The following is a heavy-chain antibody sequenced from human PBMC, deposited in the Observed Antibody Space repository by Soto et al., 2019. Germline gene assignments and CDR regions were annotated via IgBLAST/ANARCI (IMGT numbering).Heavy chain of an antibody. Sequence: PSETLSLTCAVSGGSISSGGYSWSWIRQPPGKGLEWIGYIYHSGSTYYNPSLKSRVTISVDRSKNQFSLKLSSVTAADTAVYYCARAKAYYYGSGSYYFDYWGQGTLVTVSS. D-gene: IGHD3-10*01. V-gene: IGHV4-30-2*01. CDR2: IYHSGST. J-gene: IGHJ4*02. CDR1: GGSISSGGYS. CDR3: ARAKAYYYGSGSYYFDY.